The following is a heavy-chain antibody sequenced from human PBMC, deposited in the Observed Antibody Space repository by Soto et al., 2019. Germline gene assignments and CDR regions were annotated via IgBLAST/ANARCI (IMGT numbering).Heavy chain of an antibody. CDR2: ISSSSYI. D-gene: IGHD2-15*01. CDR1: GFTFSSYS. V-gene: IGHV3-21*01. Sequence: GGSLRLSCAAAGFTFSSYSMNWVRQAPGKGLEWVSSISSSSYIYYADSVKGRFTISRDNAKNSLYLQRNSLRAEDTAVYYCAREKVVTNYYYDGMDVWGQGTTVTVSS. J-gene: IGHJ6*02. CDR3: AREKVVTNYYYDGMDV.